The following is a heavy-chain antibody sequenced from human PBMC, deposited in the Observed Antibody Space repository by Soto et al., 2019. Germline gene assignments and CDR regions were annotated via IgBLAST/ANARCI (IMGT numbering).Heavy chain of an antibody. V-gene: IGHV2-5*02. J-gene: IGHJ4*01. D-gene: IGHD2-15*01. CDR1: GVSLSTSGMG. Sequence: NSGPTLVNPTQTLTLNCTFSGVSLSTSGMGVGWIRQPPGKALEWLALVYWDDDKRYSPSLKSRLTITKDTSKNQVVLTMTYMDPVDTAQDYCARMIEVAFFDHWGHGTLVTVSS. CDR2: VYWDDDK. CDR3: ARMIEVAFFDH.